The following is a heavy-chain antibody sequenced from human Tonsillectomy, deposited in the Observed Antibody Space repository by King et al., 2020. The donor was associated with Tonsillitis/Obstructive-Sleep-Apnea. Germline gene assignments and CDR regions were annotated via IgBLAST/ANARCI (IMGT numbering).Heavy chain of an antibody. CDR3: AKGSHCSSTSFYPYYYYYYMDV. Sequence: VQLVESGGGLVQPGRSLRLSCAASGFTFDDYAMHWVRQAPGKGLEWVSGISWNSGSIGYADSVKGRFTISRDNAKNSLYLQMNSLRAEDTALYYCAKGSHCSSTSFYPYYYYYYMDVWGKGTTVTVSS. J-gene: IGHJ6*03. V-gene: IGHV3-9*01. CDR2: ISWNSGSI. CDR1: GFTFDDYA. D-gene: IGHD2-2*01.